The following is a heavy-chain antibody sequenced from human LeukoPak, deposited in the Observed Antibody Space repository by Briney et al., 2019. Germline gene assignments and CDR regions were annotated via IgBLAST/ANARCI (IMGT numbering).Heavy chain of an antibody. J-gene: IGHJ4*02. CDR2: ISSSSTYYI. D-gene: IGHD6-13*01. CDR3: ARDQGAADY. CDR1: GFTFSNYN. Sequence: AGGSLRLSCAASGFTFSNYNMNWVRQAPGKGLEWVSCISSSSTYYIYYADSVKGRFTISRDNAKNSLYLQMNSLRAEDTAVYYCARDQGAADYWGQGTLVTVSS. V-gene: IGHV3-21*01.